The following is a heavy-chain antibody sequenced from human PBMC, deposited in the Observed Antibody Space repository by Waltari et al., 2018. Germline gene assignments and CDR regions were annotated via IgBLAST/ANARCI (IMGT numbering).Heavy chain of an antibody. V-gene: IGHV1-69*01. CDR1: GGTFSSYA. CDR3: ARQPGFYSSGWYGAGTDYYYGMDV. CDR2: IIPIFGTA. D-gene: IGHD6-19*01. Sequence: QVQLVQSGAEVKKPGSSVKVSCKASGGTFSSYAISWVRQAPGQGLEWMGGIIPIFGTANYAQKFQGRVTITADESTSTAYMELSSLRSEDTAVYYCARQPGFYSSGWYGAGTDYYYGMDVWGQRTTVTVSS. J-gene: IGHJ6*02.